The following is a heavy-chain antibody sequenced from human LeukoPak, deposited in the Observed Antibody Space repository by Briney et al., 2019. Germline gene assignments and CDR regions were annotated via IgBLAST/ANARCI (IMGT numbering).Heavy chain of an antibody. D-gene: IGHD3-9*01. CDR2: IYYSGST. CDR1: GGSISSYY. Sequence: SETLSLTCTVSGGSISSYYWSWIRQPPGKGLEWIGYIYYSGSTNYNPSLKSRVTISVDTSKNQFSLKLSSVTAADTAVYYCAREHYDILTGYLAWFDPWGQRTLVTVSS. CDR3: AREHYDILTGYLAWFDP. J-gene: IGHJ5*02. V-gene: IGHV4-59*01.